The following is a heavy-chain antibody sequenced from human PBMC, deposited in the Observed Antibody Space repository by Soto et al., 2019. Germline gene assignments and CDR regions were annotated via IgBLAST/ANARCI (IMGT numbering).Heavy chain of an antibody. CDR2: ISGSGGST. D-gene: IGHD3-10*01. Sequence: GGSLRLSCAASGFTFSSYAMSWVRQAPGKGLEWVSAISGSGGSTYYADSVKGRFTISRDNSKNTLYLQMNSPRAEDTAVYYCAKGAPITMVRGVRDYYYYGMDVWGQGTTVTVSS. CDR1: GFTFSSYA. J-gene: IGHJ6*02. CDR3: AKGAPITMVRGVRDYYYYGMDV. V-gene: IGHV3-23*01.